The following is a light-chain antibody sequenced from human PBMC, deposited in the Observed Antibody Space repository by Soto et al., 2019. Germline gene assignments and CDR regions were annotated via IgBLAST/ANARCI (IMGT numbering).Light chain of an antibody. Sequence: EIVLTQSPGTLSLSPGERATLSCRASQSVSSIFLAWYQHKPGQAPRLLIYGASTRATGIPDRFSGSGSGTDFILTISRLEPEDVAVYYCQQDGSSPRTFGHGTRVEIK. CDR2: GAS. CDR3: QQDGSSPRT. J-gene: IGKJ1*01. V-gene: IGKV3-20*01. CDR1: QSVSSIF.